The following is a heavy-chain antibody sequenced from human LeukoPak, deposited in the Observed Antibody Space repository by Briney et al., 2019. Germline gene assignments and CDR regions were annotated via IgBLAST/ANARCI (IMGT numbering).Heavy chain of an antibody. Sequence: GGSLRLSCAASEFTFSSYWMHWVRQAPGKGLVWVSRINTDGSSTTYADSAKGRFTISRDNSKNTLYLQMNSLRAEDTAVYYCVRETAMVTFSFDYWGQGTLVTVSS. CDR2: INTDGSST. CDR3: VRETAMVTFSFDY. J-gene: IGHJ4*02. D-gene: IGHD5-18*01. V-gene: IGHV3-74*01. CDR1: EFTFSSYW.